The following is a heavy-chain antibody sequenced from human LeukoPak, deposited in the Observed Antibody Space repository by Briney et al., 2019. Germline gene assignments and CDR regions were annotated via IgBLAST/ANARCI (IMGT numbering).Heavy chain of an antibody. V-gene: IGHV3-53*01. CDR3: ARDKVVGATSFDY. D-gene: IGHD1-26*01. Sequence: GGSLRLSCAASGFTVSSNYMSWVRQAPGKGLEWVSVIYSGGSTYYADSVKGRFTISRDNAKNSLYLQMNSLRAEDTAVYYCARDKVVGATSFDYWGQGTLVTVSS. J-gene: IGHJ4*02. CDR2: IYSGGST. CDR1: GFTVSSNY.